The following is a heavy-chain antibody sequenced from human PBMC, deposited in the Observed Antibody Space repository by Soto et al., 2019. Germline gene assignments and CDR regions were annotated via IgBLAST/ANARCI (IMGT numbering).Heavy chain of an antibody. J-gene: IGHJ3*02. CDR3: ARAVVVVPAAPVGAFDI. CDR1: GFTVSSNY. Sequence: EVQLVESGGGLVQPGGSLRLSCAASGFTVSSNYMSWVRQAPGKGLEGVSVIYSGGSTYYADSVKGRFTISRDNSKNTLYLQMNSLRAEDTAVYYCARAVVVVPAAPVGAFDIWGQGTMVTVSS. D-gene: IGHD2-2*01. V-gene: IGHV3-66*01. CDR2: IYSGGST.